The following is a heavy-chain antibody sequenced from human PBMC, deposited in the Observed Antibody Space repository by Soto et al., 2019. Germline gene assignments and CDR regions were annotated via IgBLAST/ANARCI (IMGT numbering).Heavy chain of an antibody. CDR3: AAAHYDFWSGYPQGYYYYYLAV. Sequence: GAAGKVSCKASGFTLTRSAMEWGGQGRGQNLEGIGWIVVGIGNTNYAQKFQERVTITRDMSTSTAYMELSSLRSEDTAVYYCAAAHYDFWSGYPQGYYYYYLAVWGKGTTVTVSS. CDR2: IVVGIGNT. D-gene: IGHD3-3*01. V-gene: IGHV1-58*02. CDR1: GFTLTRSA. J-gene: IGHJ6*03.